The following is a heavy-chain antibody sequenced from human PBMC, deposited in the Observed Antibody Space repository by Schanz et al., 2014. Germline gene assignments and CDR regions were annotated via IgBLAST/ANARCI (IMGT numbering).Heavy chain of an antibody. V-gene: IGHV3-30-3*01. Sequence: VQLLDSGGGLVQPGGSLRLSCAASGFTFSSYAMHWVRQAPGKGLEWVALISNDGSIKYYADSVEGRFTISRDNSRNTLYLQMNSQRTEDTAVYYCASPSGYSDYGTYFDFWGKGTLVTVSS. D-gene: IGHD5-12*01. CDR1: GFTFSSYA. CDR2: ISNDGSIK. CDR3: ASPSGYSDYGTYFDF. J-gene: IGHJ4*02.